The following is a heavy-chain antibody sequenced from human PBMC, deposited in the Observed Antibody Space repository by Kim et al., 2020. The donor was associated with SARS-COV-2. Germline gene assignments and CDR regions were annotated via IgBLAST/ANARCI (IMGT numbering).Heavy chain of an antibody. CDR1: GYTFTDYP. J-gene: IGHJ6*03. CDR2: ISAYDGNT. D-gene: IGHD1-26*01. V-gene: IGHV1-18*01. Sequence: ASVKVSCEASGYTFTDYPISWVRQAPGQGFEWMGRISAYDGNTHYAPKFHDRVTIIRDTSTSTAYMELNSLRSDDTAVYYCARGEGMPWASYYQIDVWGEGTLDSVSS. CDR3: ARGEGMPWASYYQIDV.